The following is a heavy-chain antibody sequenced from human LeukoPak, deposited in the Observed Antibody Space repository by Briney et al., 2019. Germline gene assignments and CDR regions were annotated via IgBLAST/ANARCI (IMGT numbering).Heavy chain of an antibody. CDR1: GYAFATYF. CDR3: ARPTYCGSNCYFNFDY. J-gene: IGHJ4*02. CDR2: IKPNSGVT. V-gene: IGHV1-2*02. D-gene: IGHD2-21*02. Sequence: ASVKVSCKTSGYAFATYFMHWVRQAPGQGLEWMGYIKPNSGVTNYAQKFRGRVTMTWDTSISTAYIELSGLTSDDTAIYYCARPTYCGSNCYFNFDYWGQGTLVTVSS.